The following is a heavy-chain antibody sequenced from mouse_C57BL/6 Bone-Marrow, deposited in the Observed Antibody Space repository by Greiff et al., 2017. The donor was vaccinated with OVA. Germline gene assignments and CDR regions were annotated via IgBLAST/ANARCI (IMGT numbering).Heavy chain of an antibody. D-gene: IGHD1-1*01. J-gene: IGHJ1*03. CDR1: GYTLTDYY. CDR3: AVELLRSYWYFDV. CDR2: INPNNGGT. V-gene: IGHV1-26*01. Sequence: EVQLQQSGPELVKPGASVKISCKASGYTLTDYYMNWVKQSHGKSLEWIGDINPNNGGTSYNQKFKGKATLTVDKSSSTAYMELRSLTSEDSAVYYCAVELLRSYWYFDVWGTGTTVTVSS.